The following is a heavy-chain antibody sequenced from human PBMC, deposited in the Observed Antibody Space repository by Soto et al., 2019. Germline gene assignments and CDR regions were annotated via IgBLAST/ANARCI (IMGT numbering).Heavy chain of an antibody. CDR3: ARAYSGAAAGSFDY. V-gene: IGHV1-18*01. D-gene: IGHD6-13*01. J-gene: IGHJ4*02. CDR1: GYTFTSYG. CDR2: ISAYNGNT. Sequence: KVSCKASGYTFTSYGISWVRQAPGQGLEWMGWISAYNGNTNYAQKLQGRVTMTTDTSTSTAYMELRSLRSDDTAVYYCARAYSGAAAGSFDYWGQGTLVTVSS.